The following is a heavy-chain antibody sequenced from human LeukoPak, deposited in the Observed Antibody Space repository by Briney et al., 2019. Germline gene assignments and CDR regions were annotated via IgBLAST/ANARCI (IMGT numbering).Heavy chain of an antibody. CDR3: ARGLPTVTTYVNY. CDR1: GYTFSGYY. Sequence: ASVKVSCKASGYTFSGYYMHWVRQAPGQGLEWMGWINPNSGGTNYAQKFQGRVTMTRDTSISTAYMELSRLRSDDTAVYYCARGLPTVTTYVNYWGQGTLVTVSS. D-gene: IGHD4-17*01. J-gene: IGHJ4*02. CDR2: INPNSGGT. V-gene: IGHV1-2*02.